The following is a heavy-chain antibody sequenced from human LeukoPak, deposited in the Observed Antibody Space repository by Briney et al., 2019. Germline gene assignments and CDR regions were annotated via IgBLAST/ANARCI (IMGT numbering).Heavy chain of an antibody. Sequence: GGSLRLSCAASGFTFSSYAMSWVRQAPGKGLEWVSAISGSGGSTYYADSVKGRFTISRDNSKNTLYLQMNSLRAEDTAVYYCATSSPTSPDSSGYYFYYYYGMDVWGQGTTVTVSS. V-gene: IGHV3-23*01. CDR3: ATSSPTSPDSSGYYFYYYYGMDV. D-gene: IGHD3-22*01. CDR2: ISGSGGST. CDR1: GFTFSSYA. J-gene: IGHJ6*02.